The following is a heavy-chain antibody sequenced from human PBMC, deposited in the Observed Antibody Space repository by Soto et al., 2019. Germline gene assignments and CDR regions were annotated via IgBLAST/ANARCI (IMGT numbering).Heavy chain of an antibody. Sequence: QITLKESGPTLVKPTQTLTLTCTFSGFSLSTSGVGVGWIRQPPGKALEWLALIYWDDDKRYSPSLKSRLTLTTDTSKNQVVLTMTNMDPVDTATYYCAHRLGGIGVAGTFDYWGQGTLVTVSS. D-gene: IGHD6-19*01. V-gene: IGHV2-5*02. CDR2: IYWDDDK. J-gene: IGHJ4*02. CDR3: AHRLGGIGVAGTFDY. CDR1: GFSLSTSGVG.